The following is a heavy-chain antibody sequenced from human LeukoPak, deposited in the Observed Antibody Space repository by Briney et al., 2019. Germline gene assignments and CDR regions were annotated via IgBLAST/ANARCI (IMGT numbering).Heavy chain of an antibody. Sequence: PGGSLRLSCAGSGFSFGPHATSWVRQAPGKGLEWVSGIGGSDDSTHYADSVKGRFTISRDNSRQTLFLQMNSLRAEDTAVYYCARDRGGLVDTGTLIHWGLGTLVTVSS. D-gene: IGHD3-10*01. CDR2: IGGSDDST. J-gene: IGHJ4*02. CDR3: ARDRGGLVDTGTLIH. V-gene: IGHV3-23*01. CDR1: GFSFGPHA.